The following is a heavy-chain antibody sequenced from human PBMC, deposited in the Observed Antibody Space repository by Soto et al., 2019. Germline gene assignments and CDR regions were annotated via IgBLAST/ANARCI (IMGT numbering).Heavy chain of an antibody. CDR1: GFTFSSYG. CDR2: IWYDGSNK. CDR3: ARGWSIVRGVTYYYYYAMDV. V-gene: IGHV3-33*01. Sequence: GGSLRLSCAASGFTFSSYGMHWVRQAPGKGLEWVAVIWYDGSNKYYADSVKGRFTISRDNSKNTLYLQMNSLRAEDTAVYYCARGWSIVRGVTYYYYYAMDVWGQGTTVTVSS. D-gene: IGHD3-10*01. J-gene: IGHJ6*02.